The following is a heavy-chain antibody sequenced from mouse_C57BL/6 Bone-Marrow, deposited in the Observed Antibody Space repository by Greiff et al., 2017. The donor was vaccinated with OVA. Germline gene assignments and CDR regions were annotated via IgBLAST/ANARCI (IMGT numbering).Heavy chain of an antibody. Sequence: EVQGVESGGGLVQSGESLKLSCESNEYEFPSHDMSWVRKTPEKRLELVAAINSDGGSTYYPDTMERRFIISRDNTKKTLYLQMSSLRSEDTALYYCARQNYDYGEFAYWGQGTLVTVSA. CDR1: EYEFPSHD. V-gene: IGHV5-2*01. D-gene: IGHD2-4*01. CDR2: INSDGGST. J-gene: IGHJ3*01. CDR3: ARQNYDYGEFAY.